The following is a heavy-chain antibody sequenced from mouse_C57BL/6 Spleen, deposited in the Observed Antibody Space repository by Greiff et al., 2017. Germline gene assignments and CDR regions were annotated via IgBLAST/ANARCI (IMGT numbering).Heavy chain of an antibody. CDR2: IDPENGDT. CDR3: TNWDGFAY. D-gene: IGHD4-1*01. V-gene: IGHV14-4*01. CDR1: GFNIKDDY. J-gene: IGHJ3*01. Sequence: EVMLVESGAELVRPGASVKLSCTASGFNIKDDYMHWVKQRPEQGLEWIGWIDPENGDTEYASKFQGKATITADTSSNTAYLQLSSLTSEDTAVYYCTNWDGFAYWGQGTLVTVSA.